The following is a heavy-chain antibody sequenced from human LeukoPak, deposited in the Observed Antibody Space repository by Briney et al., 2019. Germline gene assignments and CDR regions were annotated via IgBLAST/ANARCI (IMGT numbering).Heavy chain of an antibody. CDR1: GFTFSSYG. Sequence: PGGSLRLSCAASGFTFSSYGMHWVRQAPGKGLEWVAFIRYDGSNKYYADSVKGRFTISRDNSKNTLYLQMNSLRAEDTAVYYCAKVGSSSWYDPDWFDPWGQGTLVTVSS. J-gene: IGHJ5*02. D-gene: IGHD6-13*01. CDR3: AKVGSSSWYDPDWFDP. V-gene: IGHV3-30*02. CDR2: IRYDGSNK.